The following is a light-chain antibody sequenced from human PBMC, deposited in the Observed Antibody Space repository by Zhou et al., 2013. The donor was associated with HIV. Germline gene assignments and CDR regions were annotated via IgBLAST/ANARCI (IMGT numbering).Light chain of an antibody. CDR2: GAS. J-gene: IGKJ4*01. V-gene: IGKV3-20*01. CDR1: QSVSRY. CDR3: QQYGSSPTT. Sequence: EIVLTQSPVTLSLSPGERATLSCRASQSVSRYLAWYQQKPGQAPRLLIYGASSRATGIPDRFSGSGSGRDFTLTISRLEPDDFAVYYCQQYGSSPTTFGGGTKVEIK.